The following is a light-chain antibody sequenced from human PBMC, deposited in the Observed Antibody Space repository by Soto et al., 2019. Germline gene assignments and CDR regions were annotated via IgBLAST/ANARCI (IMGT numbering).Light chain of an antibody. CDR3: SSYTDSTNYV. CDR1: SSDVGTRNF. Sequence: QSALTQPASVSGSPGQSITISCTGTSSDVGTRNFVSWYQQHPGKAPKLMIYQVTNRPSGVSNRFSGSKSGNTASLTISGLRAEDEADYYCSSYTDSTNYVFGTGTKLTVL. CDR2: QVT. J-gene: IGLJ1*01. V-gene: IGLV2-14*01.